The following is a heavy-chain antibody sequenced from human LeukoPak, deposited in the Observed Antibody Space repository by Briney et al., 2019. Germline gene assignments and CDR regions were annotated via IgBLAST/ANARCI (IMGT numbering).Heavy chain of an antibody. V-gene: IGHV3-30-3*01. D-gene: IGHD6-13*01. CDR3: ARDPNSSSWYGDFDY. CDR2: ISYDGSNK. J-gene: IGHJ4*02. Sequence: PGGSLRLSCAASGFTFSSYAMHWVRQAPGKGLEWVAVISYDGSNKYYADSVKGRFTISRDNSKNTLYLQMNSLRAEDTAVYYCARDPNSSSWYGDFDYWGQGTLVTVSS. CDR1: GFTFSSYA.